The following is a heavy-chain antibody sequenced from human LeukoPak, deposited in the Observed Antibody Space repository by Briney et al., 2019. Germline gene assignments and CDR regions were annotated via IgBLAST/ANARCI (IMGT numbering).Heavy chain of an antibody. CDR1: GFTFSSYG. CDR2: ISYDGSNK. Sequence: PGGSLRLSCAASGFTFSSYGMHWVRQAPGKGLEWVAVISYDGSNKYYADSVKGRFTISRDNSKNTLYLQMNSLRAEDTAVYYCARMGTRGSAFDIWGQGTMVTVSS. J-gene: IGHJ3*02. V-gene: IGHV3-30*03. CDR3: ARMGTRGSAFDI. D-gene: IGHD3-16*01.